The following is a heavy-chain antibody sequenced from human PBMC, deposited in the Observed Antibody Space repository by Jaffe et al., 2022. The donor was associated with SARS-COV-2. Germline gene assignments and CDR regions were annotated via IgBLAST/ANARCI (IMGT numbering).Heavy chain of an antibody. V-gene: IGHV3-43*02. Sequence: EVQLVESGGGVVQPGGSLRLSCAASGFTFDDYAMHWVRQAPGKGLEWVSLISGDGGSTYYADSVKGRFTISRDNSKNSLYLQMNSLRTEDTALYYCAKEDYYDSSGLYYYGMDVWGQGTTVTVSS. CDR2: ISGDGGST. CDR1: GFTFDDYA. J-gene: IGHJ6*02. CDR3: AKEDYYDSSGLYYYGMDV. D-gene: IGHD3-22*01.